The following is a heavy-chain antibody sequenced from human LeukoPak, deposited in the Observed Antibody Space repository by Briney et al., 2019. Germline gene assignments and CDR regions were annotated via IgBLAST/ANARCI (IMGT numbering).Heavy chain of an antibody. CDR1: GGSISSGGYY. Sequence: SETLSLTCTVSGGSISSGGYYWSWIRQHPGKGLEWIGYIYYSGSTYYNPSLKSRVTISVDTSKNQFSLKLSSVTAADTAVYYCARAGDSSGWSWFDPWGQGTLVTVSS. CDR2: IYYSGST. V-gene: IGHV4-31*03. CDR3: ARAGDSSGWSWFDP. J-gene: IGHJ5*02. D-gene: IGHD6-19*01.